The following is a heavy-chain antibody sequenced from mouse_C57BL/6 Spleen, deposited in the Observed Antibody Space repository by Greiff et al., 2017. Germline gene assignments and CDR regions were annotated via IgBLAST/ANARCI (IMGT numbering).Heavy chain of an antibody. CDR1: GFTFSDYG. Sequence: EVQLVESGGGLVKPGGSLKLSCAASGFTFSDYGMHWVRQAPEKGLEWVAYSSSGSSTIYYADTVKGRFTISRDNAKNTLFLQMTSLRSEDTAMYYCARRREGYFDVWGTGTTVTVSS. V-gene: IGHV5-17*01. J-gene: IGHJ1*03. CDR3: ARRREGYFDV. CDR2: SSSGSSTI.